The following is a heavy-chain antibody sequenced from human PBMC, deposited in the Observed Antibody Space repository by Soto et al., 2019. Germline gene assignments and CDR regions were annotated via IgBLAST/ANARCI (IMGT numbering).Heavy chain of an antibody. CDR3: ARDRWSKHQLAHAFDI. Sequence: GGSLRLSCAASGFTFSDYYMSWIRQAPGKGLEWVSYISSSGSTIYYADSVKGRFTISRDNAKNSLYLQMNSLRAEDTAVYYCARDRWSKHQLAHAFDIWGQGTMVTVSS. CDR2: ISSSGSTI. J-gene: IGHJ3*02. CDR1: GFTFSDYY. V-gene: IGHV3-11*01. D-gene: IGHD6-13*01.